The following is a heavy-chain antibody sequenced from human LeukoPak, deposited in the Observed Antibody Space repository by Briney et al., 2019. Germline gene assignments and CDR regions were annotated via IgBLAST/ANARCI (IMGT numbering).Heavy chain of an antibody. D-gene: IGHD2-21*02. CDR2: IKQDGSEK. CDR3: ARDGDIVVVTATDY. J-gene: IGHJ4*02. Sequence: GGSLRLSCAASGFTFSSYWMSWVRQAPGKGLEWVANIKQDGSEKYHVDSVKGRFTISRDNAKNSLYLQMNSLRAEDTAVYYCARDGDIVVVTATDYWGQGTLVTVSS. CDR1: GFTFSSYW. V-gene: IGHV3-7*01.